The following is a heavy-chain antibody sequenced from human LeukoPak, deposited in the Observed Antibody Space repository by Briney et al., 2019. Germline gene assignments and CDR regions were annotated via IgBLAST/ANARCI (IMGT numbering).Heavy chain of an antibody. CDR2: ISGSGGGT. CDR3: ARRRNRSDGMDFDS. V-gene: IGHV3-23*01. J-gene: IGHJ4*02. D-gene: IGHD1-14*01. CDR1: GFTFSRYA. Sequence: GGSLRLSCAASGFTFSRYAMSWVRQAPGKGLEWVSVISGSGGGTYYADSLKGRFTISRDNAKNTLYLQMISLTAEDTAVYYCARRRNRSDGMDFDSWGQGTLVTVSS.